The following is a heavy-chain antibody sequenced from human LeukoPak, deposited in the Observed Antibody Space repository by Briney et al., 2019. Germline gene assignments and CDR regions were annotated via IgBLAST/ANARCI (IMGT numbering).Heavy chain of an antibody. CDR1: GFTFSTYG. CDR2: TRYDGSNK. V-gene: IGHV3-30*02. Sequence: GGTLRLSCAASGFTFSTYGMHWVRQAPGKGLEWVAFTRYDGSNKYYADSVKGRFTISRDKSNNALYLQMISLRVEDTAVYYCARGSRYGDYPYYFDYWGQGTLVTVSS. CDR3: ARGSRYGDYPYYFDY. J-gene: IGHJ4*02. D-gene: IGHD4-17*01.